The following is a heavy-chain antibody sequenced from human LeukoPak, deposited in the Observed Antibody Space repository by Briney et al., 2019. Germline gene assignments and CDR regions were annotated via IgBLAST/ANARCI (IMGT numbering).Heavy chain of an antibody. CDR2: IYHSGTT. Sequence: SETLSLTCTVSGGSISSYYWSWIRQPAGKGLEWIGIIYHSGTTYYNASLKSRVTISVDTSKNQFSLKLSSVTAVDTAVYYCARAVGYYFDNSGPSKTFDYWGQGTLVTVSS. D-gene: IGHD3-22*01. CDR1: GGSISSYY. CDR3: ARAVGYYFDNSGPSKTFDY. V-gene: IGHV4-59*08. J-gene: IGHJ4*02.